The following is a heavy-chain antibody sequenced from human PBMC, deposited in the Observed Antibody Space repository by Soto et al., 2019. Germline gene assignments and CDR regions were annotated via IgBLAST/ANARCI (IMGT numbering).Heavy chain of an antibody. CDR2: IYYSGST. D-gene: IGHD6-13*01. CDR1: GGSISSYY. CDR3: ASGYWSDPLDY. J-gene: IGHJ4*02. Sequence: SETLSLTCTVSGGSISSYYWSWIRQPPGKGLEWIGYIYYSGSTNYNPSLKSRVTISVDTSKNQFSLKLSSVTAADTAVYYCASGYWSDPLDYWGQGTLVTVSS. V-gene: IGHV4-59*01.